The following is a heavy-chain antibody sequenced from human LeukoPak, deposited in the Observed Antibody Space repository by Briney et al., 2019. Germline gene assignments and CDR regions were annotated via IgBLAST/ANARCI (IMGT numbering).Heavy chain of an antibody. J-gene: IGHJ4*02. V-gene: IGHV3-23*01. D-gene: IGHD6-13*01. Sequence: PTGGSLRLSCAASGFTFSSYAVTWVRQAPGKGLEWVSGITGSGDTTFYADSVKGRFTISRDNSKNTLYLQMHSLRAEDTAGYYCVKDYSTIAAAANPLFDYWGQGALVTVSS. CDR2: ITGSGDTT. CDR1: GFTFSSYA. CDR3: VKDYSTIAAAANPLFDY.